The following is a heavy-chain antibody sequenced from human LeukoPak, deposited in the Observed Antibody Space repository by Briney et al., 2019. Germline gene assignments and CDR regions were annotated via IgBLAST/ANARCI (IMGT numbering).Heavy chain of an antibody. D-gene: IGHD1-14*01. CDR2: IYYSGST. CDR1: GGSISSYY. CDR3: ARTSLRAYGFDI. J-gene: IGHJ3*02. Sequence: SETLSLTCTVSGGSISSYYWSWIRQPPGKGLEWIGNIYYSGSTYYNPSLKSRVTISVDTSKNQFSLKLSSVTAADTAVYYCARTSLRAYGFDIWGQGTMVTVSS. V-gene: IGHV4-59*04.